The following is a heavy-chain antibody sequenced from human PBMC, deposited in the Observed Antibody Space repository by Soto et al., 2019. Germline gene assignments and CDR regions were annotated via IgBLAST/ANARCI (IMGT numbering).Heavy chain of an antibody. D-gene: IGHD5-12*01. CDR1: GFTFSAYS. J-gene: IGHJ5*01. CDR3: ARAGRQPGYSGYDFDC. CDR2: ISGGNGNI. V-gene: IGHV3-48*01. Sequence: PGGSLRLSCTASGFTFSAYSMNWVRQAPGKGLEWLSYISGGNGNIQYADSVKGRFTISRDNAGNSLFLQMNGLRAEDTAVYYCARAGRQPGYSGYDFDCWGQGTLVTVSS.